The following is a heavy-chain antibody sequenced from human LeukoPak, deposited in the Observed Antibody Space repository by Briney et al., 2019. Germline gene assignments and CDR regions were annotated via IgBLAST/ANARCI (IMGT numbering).Heavy chain of an antibody. V-gene: IGHV1-8*02. D-gene: IGHD2-15*01. Sequence: ASVKVSCKASGGTFSSYAINWVRQATGQGLEWMGWMNPNSGNTGYAQKFQGRVTMTRNTSISTAYMELSSLRSEDTAVYYCARGGDYYGMDVWGQGTTVTVSS. CDR1: GGTFSSYA. J-gene: IGHJ6*02. CDR3: ARGGDYYGMDV. CDR2: MNPNSGNT.